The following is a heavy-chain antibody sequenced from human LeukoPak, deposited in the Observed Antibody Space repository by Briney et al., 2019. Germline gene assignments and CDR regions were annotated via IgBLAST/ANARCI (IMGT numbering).Heavy chain of an antibody. V-gene: IGHV3-30*18. CDR1: GFTFSNYG. Sequence: QPGRSLRLSCAASGFTFSNYGMHWVRQAPGKGLEWVAVISYDGSNKYYADSVKGRFTISRDNSKNTLYLQMNSLRAEDTAVYYCAKDGRYCSGGSCYWVTRGYYFDYWGQGTLVTVSS. D-gene: IGHD2-15*01. CDR3: AKDGRYCSGGSCYWVTRGYYFDY. CDR2: ISYDGSNK. J-gene: IGHJ4*02.